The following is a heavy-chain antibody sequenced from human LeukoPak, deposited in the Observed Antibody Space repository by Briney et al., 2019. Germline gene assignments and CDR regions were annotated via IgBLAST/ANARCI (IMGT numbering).Heavy chain of an antibody. CDR1: SGSITSGDYY. V-gene: IGHV4-30-4*01. CDR2: IYYSGNT. D-gene: IGHD6-25*01. J-gene: IGHJ3*01. CDR3: ARSGAAAGPLTFDV. Sequence: PSETLSLTCTVSSGSITSGDYYWSWVRQPPGKGLEWIGYIYYSGNTYYNPSLTSRVTMSIDTSENHFSLKLISVTAADTALYYCARSGAAAGPLTFDVWGPGTMVIVSA.